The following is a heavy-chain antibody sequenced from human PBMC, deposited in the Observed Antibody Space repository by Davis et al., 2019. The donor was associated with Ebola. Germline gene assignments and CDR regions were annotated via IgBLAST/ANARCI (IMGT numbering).Heavy chain of an antibody. J-gene: IGHJ5*02. D-gene: IGHD6-13*01. V-gene: IGHV4-59*08. CDR2: IYYSGST. CDR1: GGSISSYY. CDR3: ARQGSSWWNWFDP. Sequence: PGGSLRLSCTVSGGSISSYYWSWIRQPPGKGLEWIGYIYYSGSTNYNPSLKSRVTISVDTSKNQFSLKLSSVTAADTAVYYCARQGSSWWNWFDPWGQGTLVTVSS.